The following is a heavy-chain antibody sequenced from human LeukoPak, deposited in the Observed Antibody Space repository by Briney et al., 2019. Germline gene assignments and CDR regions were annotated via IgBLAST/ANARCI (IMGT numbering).Heavy chain of an antibody. D-gene: IGHD2-2*01. CDR3: ARDPVVVVPAATPGGSSRYYYKGLDV. CDR2: ISSSSNNI. CDR1: GFTFRKYR. J-gene: IGHJ6*02. V-gene: IGHV3-21*06. Sequence: GGSLRHSCAASGFTFRKYRMHWVRQTPGKGLEWVASISSSSNNIFYGDSVRGRFTLSRDNANNSLPLHINSLSADDTGVYYCARDPVVVVPAATPGGSSRYYYKGLDVWGQGTTVTVSS.